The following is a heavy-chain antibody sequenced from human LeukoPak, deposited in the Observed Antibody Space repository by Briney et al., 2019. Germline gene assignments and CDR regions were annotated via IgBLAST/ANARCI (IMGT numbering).Heavy chain of an antibody. D-gene: IGHD3-10*01. J-gene: IGHJ4*02. CDR1: GYTFTGYY. V-gene: IGHV1-2*06. Sequence: ASVKVSCKASGYTFTGYYMHWVRQAPGQGLEWMGRINPNSGGTNYAQKFQGRVTMTRDTSISTAYMELSRLRSDDTAVYYCASEDTMVRGVFDYWGQGTLVTVSS. CDR3: ASEDTMVRGVFDY. CDR2: INPNSGGT.